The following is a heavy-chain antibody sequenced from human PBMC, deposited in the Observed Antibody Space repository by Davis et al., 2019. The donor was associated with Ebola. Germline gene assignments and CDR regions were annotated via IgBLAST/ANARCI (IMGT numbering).Heavy chain of an antibody. CDR2: IKQDGSEK. J-gene: IGHJ4*02. D-gene: IGHD6-13*01. CDR1: GFTFSSYW. CDR3: ARGRNIAAAGYFDY. Sequence: GESLKISCAASGFTFSSYWMSWVRQAPGKGLEWVANIKQDGSEKYYVDSVKGRFTISRDNAKNSLYLQMNSLRAEDTAVYYCARGRNIAAAGYFDYWGQGTLVTVSS. V-gene: IGHV3-7*01.